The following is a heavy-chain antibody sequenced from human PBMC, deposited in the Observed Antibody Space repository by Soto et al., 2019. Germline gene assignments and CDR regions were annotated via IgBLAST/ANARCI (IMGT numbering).Heavy chain of an antibody. CDR2: IYYSGST. CDR3: ARGKYAYFDY. J-gene: IGHJ4*02. D-gene: IGHD2-2*01. Sequence: QVQLQESGPGLVKPSETLSLTCTVSDGSISSYYWSWIRQPPGKGLEWIGYIYYSGSTNYNPSLKSRVTISVDTSKNQSSLKLSSVTAADTAVYYCARGKYAYFDYWGQGTLVTVSS. CDR1: DGSISSYY. V-gene: IGHV4-59*01.